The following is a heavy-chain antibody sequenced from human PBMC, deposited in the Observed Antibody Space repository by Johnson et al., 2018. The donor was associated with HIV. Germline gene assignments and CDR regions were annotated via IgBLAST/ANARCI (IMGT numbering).Heavy chain of an antibody. Sequence: QVQLVESGGGVVQPGRSLRLSCAASGFTFSSYAMHWVRQAPGKGLEWVAIISFDGINKYYADSVKGRFTISRDNSKNTLYLQMNSLRAEDTAVYYCARGRERGMFDIWGQGTM. D-gene: IGHD5-24*01. CDR1: GFTFSSYA. J-gene: IGHJ3*02. V-gene: IGHV3-30*04. CDR2: ISFDGINK. CDR3: ARGRERGMFDI.